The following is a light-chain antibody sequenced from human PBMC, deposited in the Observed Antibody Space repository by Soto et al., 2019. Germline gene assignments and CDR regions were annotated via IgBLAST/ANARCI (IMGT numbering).Light chain of an antibody. Sequence: SYELTQPPSVSVAPGKTARITCGGNNIGRKSVHWYQQKPGQAPVLVISYDSDRPSGIPERISGSNSGNTATLTISRVEAGDEADYYCQVWDSSSDLVVFAGGTKLTVL. J-gene: IGLJ2*01. V-gene: IGLV3-21*04. CDR1: NIGRKS. CDR3: QVWDSSSDLVV. CDR2: YDS.